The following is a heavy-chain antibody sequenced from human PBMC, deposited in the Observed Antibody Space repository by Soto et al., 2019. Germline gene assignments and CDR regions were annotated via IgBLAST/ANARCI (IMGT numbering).Heavy chain of an antibody. J-gene: IGHJ4*02. CDR3: ARESAKDPWKENAAMAFDY. Sequence: SETLSLTCTVSGGSISSYYWSWIRQPPGKGLEWIGYIYYSGSTNYNPSLKSRVTISVDTSKNQFSLKLSSVTAADTAVYYCARESAKDPWKENAAMAFDYWGQGTLVTVSS. V-gene: IGHV4-59*01. CDR1: GGSISSYY. D-gene: IGHD5-18*01. CDR2: IYYSGST.